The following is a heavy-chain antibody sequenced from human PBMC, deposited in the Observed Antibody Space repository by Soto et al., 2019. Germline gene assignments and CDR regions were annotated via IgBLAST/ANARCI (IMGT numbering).Heavy chain of an antibody. CDR2: IYYSGST. J-gene: IGHJ2*01. V-gene: IGHV4-59*08. Sequence: QVQLQESSPGLVKPSETLSLTCIVSVGSISSYDWGWIRHPPGRGLEWIGYIYYSGSTNYNRSLRSRATLSVDTSKNQFSLKVSSVTDADTAVYYCARRTPAAATAWYFDLWGRGTLVTVSS. CDR3: ARRTPAAATAWYFDL. D-gene: IGHD2-2*01. CDR1: VGSISSYD.